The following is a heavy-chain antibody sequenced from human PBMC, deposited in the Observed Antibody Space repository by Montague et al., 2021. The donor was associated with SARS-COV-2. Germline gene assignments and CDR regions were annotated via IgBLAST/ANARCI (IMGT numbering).Heavy chain of an antibody. Sequence: PALVKPTQTLTLTCTFSGFSFSTSGEGVGWIRQPPGKALEWLALIYWDDDKRYSPSLKNRLTITKDTSKNQVVLTMTNMDPVDTATYYCAHRRGLPDAPGWFDPWGQGTLVTVSS. D-gene: IGHD2-2*01. CDR2: IYWDDDK. CDR3: AHRRGLPDAPGWFDP. J-gene: IGHJ5*02. V-gene: IGHV2-5*02. CDR1: GFSFSTSGEG.